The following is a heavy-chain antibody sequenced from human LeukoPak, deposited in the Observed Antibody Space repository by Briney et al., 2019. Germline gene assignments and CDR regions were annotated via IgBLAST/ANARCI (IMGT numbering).Heavy chain of an antibody. CDR1: GGSFSDYD. D-gene: IGHD1-1*01. V-gene: IGHV4-34*01. Sequence: SETLSLTCGVHGGSFSDYDWSWIRQPPGKGPEWIGEINQSGSTNCDPSLKSRVSMSIDTSKSQFSLNLRSVTAADTAVYYCARYVPVKTGPTRASFDYWGQGILVTVSS. CDR2: INQSGST. J-gene: IGHJ4*02. CDR3: ARYVPVKTGPTRASFDY.